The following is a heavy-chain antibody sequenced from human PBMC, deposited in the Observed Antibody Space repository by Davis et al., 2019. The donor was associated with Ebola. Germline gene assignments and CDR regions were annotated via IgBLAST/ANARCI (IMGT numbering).Heavy chain of an antibody. CDR2: INPNSGGT. CDR3: ARDRGYSSGWYVQH. V-gene: IGHV1-2*06. J-gene: IGHJ1*01. D-gene: IGHD6-19*01. Sequence: AASVKVSCKASGYTFTGYYMHWVRQAPGQGLEWMGRINPNSGGTNYAQKFQGRVTMTRDTSTSTAYMELRSLRSDDTAVYYCARDRGYSSGWYVQHWGQGTLVTVSS. CDR1: GYTFTGYY.